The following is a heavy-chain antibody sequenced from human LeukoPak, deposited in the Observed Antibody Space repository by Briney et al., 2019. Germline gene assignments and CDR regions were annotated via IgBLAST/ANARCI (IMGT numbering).Heavy chain of an antibody. CDR2: IYYSGST. CDR1: GGSISSSSYY. D-gene: IGHD5-24*01. CDR3: ARVVEMATATDY. V-gene: IGHV4-39*07. J-gene: IGHJ4*02. Sequence: SETLSLTCTASGGSISSSSYYWGWIRQPPGKGLEWIGSIYYSGSTYYNPSLKSRVTISVDTSKNQFSLKLSSVTAADTAVYYCARVVEMATATDYWGQGTLVTVSS.